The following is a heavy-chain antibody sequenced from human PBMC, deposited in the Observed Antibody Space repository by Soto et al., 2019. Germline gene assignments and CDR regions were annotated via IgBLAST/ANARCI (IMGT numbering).Heavy chain of an antibody. J-gene: IGHJ5*02. CDR1: GGTFSSYA. CDR2: IIPIFGTA. CDR3: ARVPSSIAARNNWFDT. V-gene: IGHV1-69*13. D-gene: IGHD6-6*01. Sequence: ASVKVSCKASGGTFSSYAISWVRQAPGQGLEWMGGIIPIFGTANYAQKFQGRVTITADESTSTAYMELSSLRSEDTAVYYCARVPSSIAARNNWFDTWGQGTLVTVSS.